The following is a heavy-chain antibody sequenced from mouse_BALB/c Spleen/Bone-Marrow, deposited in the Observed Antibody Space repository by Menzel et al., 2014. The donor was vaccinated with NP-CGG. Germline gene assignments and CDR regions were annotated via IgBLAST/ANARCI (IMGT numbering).Heavy chain of an antibody. CDR2: IWGDGST. V-gene: IGHV2-3*01. CDR1: GFSLTSYG. J-gene: IGHJ4*01. CDR3: AKQDYYRYDYAMDY. D-gene: IGHD2-14*01. Sequence: VQVVESGTGLVAPSQSLSITCTVSGFSLTSYGVSWVRQSPGKGLEWLGVIWGDGSTNYHSALISRLSISKDNSKSLVFLKLSSLQTDDTATYYCAKQDYYRYDYAMDYWGQGTSVTVSS.